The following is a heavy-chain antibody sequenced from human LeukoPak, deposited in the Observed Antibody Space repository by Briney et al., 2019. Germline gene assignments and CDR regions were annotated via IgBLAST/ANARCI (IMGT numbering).Heavy chain of an antibody. J-gene: IGHJ4*02. D-gene: IGHD3-22*01. CDR3: AKPYYYDSSGYFAFDY. CDR1: GGSFSGYY. CDR2: INHSGST. Sequence: SETLSLTCAVYGGSFSGYYWSWIRQPPGKGLEWIGEINHSGSTNYNPSLKSRVTISADTSKNQFSLKLSSVTAADTAVYYCAKPYYYDSSGYFAFDYWGQGTLVTVSS. V-gene: IGHV4-34*01.